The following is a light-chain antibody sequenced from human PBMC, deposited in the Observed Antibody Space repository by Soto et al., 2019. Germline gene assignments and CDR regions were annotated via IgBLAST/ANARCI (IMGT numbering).Light chain of an antibody. J-gene: IGLJ1*01. CDR2: DVS. CDR3: SSYTSSNTYV. CDR1: SSDFGGYDF. V-gene: IGLV2-14*03. Sequence: QSVLTQPASVSGSPGQAITISCTGTSSDFGGYDFVSWYQHHPGKAPKLLIYDVSNRPSGISNHFSGSKSGNTASLTISGLQAEDEADYYCSSYTSSNTYVFGTGTKATVL.